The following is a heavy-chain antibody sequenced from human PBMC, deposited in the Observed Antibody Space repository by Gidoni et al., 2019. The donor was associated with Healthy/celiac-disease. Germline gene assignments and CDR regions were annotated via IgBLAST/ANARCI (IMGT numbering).Heavy chain of an antibody. CDR2: IIPILGIA. V-gene: IGHV1-69*02. Sequence: QVQLVQSGAEVKKPGSSVKFSCKASGGTFSSYTISWVRQAPGQGLEWMGRIIPILGIANYAQKFQGRVTITADKSTSTAYMELSSLRSEDTAVYYCASPQVNSSSSAHYGMDVWGQGTTVTVSS. D-gene: IGHD6-6*01. CDR1: GGTFSSYT. CDR3: ASPQVNSSSSAHYGMDV. J-gene: IGHJ6*02.